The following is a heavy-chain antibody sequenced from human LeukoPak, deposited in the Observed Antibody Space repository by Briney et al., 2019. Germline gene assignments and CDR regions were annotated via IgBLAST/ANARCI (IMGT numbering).Heavy chain of an antibody. D-gene: IGHD3-3*01. CDR2: ISYDGTNE. J-gene: IGHJ4*02. CDR1: GFTFSTYA. Sequence: GGSLRLSCAASGFTFSTYAMQWVRQAPGKGREWVAVISYDGTNEYYADSVKGRFTISRDNSKNTLYLQMNSLRAEDTAVYYCARDTGVDFWSGWYFHYWGQGTLVTVSS. V-gene: IGHV3-30*11. CDR3: ARDTGVDFWSGWYFHY.